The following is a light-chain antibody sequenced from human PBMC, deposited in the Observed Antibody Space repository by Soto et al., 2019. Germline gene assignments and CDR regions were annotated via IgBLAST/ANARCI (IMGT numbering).Light chain of an antibody. CDR3: PQCSNWGQT. Sequence: EIVLTQSPATLSLSPGERATLSCRASQSVSSCLAWYQQNPGQAPRLLIYDASNRDTGIPARFSGSGSGTDFTLTISSLEPEDFAADYCPQCSNWGQTFGGGTKVEIK. CDR2: DAS. CDR1: QSVSSC. J-gene: IGKJ4*01. V-gene: IGKV3-11*01.